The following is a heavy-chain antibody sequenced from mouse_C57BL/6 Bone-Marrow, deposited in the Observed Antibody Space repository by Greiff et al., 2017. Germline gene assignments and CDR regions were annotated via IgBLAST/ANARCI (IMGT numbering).Heavy chain of an antibody. Sequence: VQLQQSGAELVRPGASVKLSCTASGFNIKDDYMHWVKQRPEQGLEWIGWIDPENGDTEYASKFQGKATITADTSSNTAYLQLSSLTSEDTAVYYCTTGYYGSPWYFDVWGTRTTVTDSS. V-gene: IGHV14-4*01. CDR3: TTGYYGSPWYFDV. CDR2: IDPENGDT. CDR1: GFNIKDDY. J-gene: IGHJ1*03. D-gene: IGHD1-1*01.